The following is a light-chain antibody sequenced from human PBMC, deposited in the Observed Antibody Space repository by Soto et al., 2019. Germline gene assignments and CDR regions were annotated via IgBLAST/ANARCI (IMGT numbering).Light chain of an antibody. V-gene: IGKV1-5*03. Sequence: DIQMTQSPSTLSASVGDRVTITCRASQSISTWLARYQQKPGKAPKLLIYKASSLRNGVPSRFSGSGSGTEFTLTIYSLQPDDFASYYCQQYNGYPHTFGQGTELEIK. CDR1: QSISTW. J-gene: IGKJ2*01. CDR3: QQYNGYPHT. CDR2: KAS.